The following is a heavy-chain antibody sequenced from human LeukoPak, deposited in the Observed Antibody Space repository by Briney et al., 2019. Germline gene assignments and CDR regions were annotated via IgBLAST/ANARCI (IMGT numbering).Heavy chain of an antibody. Sequence: GGSLRLSCAASGFTFSTYGMHWVRQAPGKGLEWVAFIRSDGINKYYADSVKGRFTISRDNSKNTLYLQMNSLRAEDTAVYYCAKDYRSADNAPPPGAIDYWGQGTLVTVSS. D-gene: IGHD1-14*01. CDR2: IRSDGINK. J-gene: IGHJ4*02. CDR3: AKDYRSADNAPPPGAIDY. CDR1: GFTFSTYG. V-gene: IGHV3-30*02.